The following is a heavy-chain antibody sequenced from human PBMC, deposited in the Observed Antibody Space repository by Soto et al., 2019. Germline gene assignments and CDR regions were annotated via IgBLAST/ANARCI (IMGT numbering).Heavy chain of an antibody. J-gene: IGHJ4*02. Sequence: SVKVSCKASGGTFSSYAISWVRQAPGQGLEWMGGIIPIFGTANYAQKFQGRVTITADESTSTAYMELSSLRSEDTAVYYCASSVDTAMAPFDYWGQGTLVTVSS. V-gene: IGHV1-69*13. CDR1: GGTFSSYA. CDR2: IIPIFGTA. D-gene: IGHD5-18*01. CDR3: ASSVDTAMAPFDY.